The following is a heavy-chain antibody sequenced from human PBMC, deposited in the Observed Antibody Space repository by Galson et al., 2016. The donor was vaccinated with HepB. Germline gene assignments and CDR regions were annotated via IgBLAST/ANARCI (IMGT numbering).Heavy chain of an antibody. V-gene: IGHV4-34*01. J-gene: IGHJ4*03. Sequence: ETLSLTCTVSGVSVRTITHCWSWIRQPPGKGLEWIGEINHSGSTNYNPSLQNRVTMSVDTSKKELSLKINSVTAADSAVYFCARPFAYGPRSSFNLWGQGSVVIVPS. CDR2: INHSGST. CDR3: ARPFAYGPRSSFNL. CDR1: GVSVRTITHC. D-gene: IGHD3-10*01.